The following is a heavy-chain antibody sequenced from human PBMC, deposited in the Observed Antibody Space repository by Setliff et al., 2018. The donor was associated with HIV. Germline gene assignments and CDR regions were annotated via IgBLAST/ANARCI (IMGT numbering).Heavy chain of an antibody. CDR3: ARGTGITYFYDSSGFFGH. V-gene: IGHV4-34*01. CDR2: VNHSGNT. CDR1: GESFSGYY. D-gene: IGHD3-22*01. Sequence: SSETLSLTCAVYGESFSGYYWTWIRQPPGKGLEWIGEVNHSGNTNYNPSLKSRVTISADTSKNQFSLKLTSVTAGDTAVYFWARGTGITYFYDSSGFFGHWGQGTLVTVSS. J-gene: IGHJ4*02.